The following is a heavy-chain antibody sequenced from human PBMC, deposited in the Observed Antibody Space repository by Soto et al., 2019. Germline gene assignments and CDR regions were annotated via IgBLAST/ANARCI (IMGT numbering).Heavy chain of an antibody. D-gene: IGHD6-19*01. CDR2: IKQDGSEK. CDR3: ARDPPDAVAGPRPGHY. V-gene: IGHV3-7*01. Sequence: EVQLVESGGGLVQPGGSLRLSCAASGFTFSSYWMSWVRQAPGKGLEWVANIKQDGSEKYYVDSVKGRFTISRDNAKTSLYLQMNRLRAETTAVYYWARDPPDAVAGPRPGHYWGQGPLVTVSS. J-gene: IGHJ4*02. CDR1: GFTFSSYW.